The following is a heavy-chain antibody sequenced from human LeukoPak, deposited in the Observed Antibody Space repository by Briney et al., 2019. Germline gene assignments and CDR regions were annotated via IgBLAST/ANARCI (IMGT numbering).Heavy chain of an antibody. D-gene: IGHD2-21*01. CDR2: INHSGST. CDR1: GGSFSGYY. V-gene: IGHV4-34*01. J-gene: IGHJ5*02. Sequence: SETLSLTCAVYGGSFSGYYWCWIRQPPGKGVGWMGEINHSGSTNYNLSLKRRVAISVDTSKKRFSLKLSSVTAAHTAVYYCARVSGPFYSAADQPTWGQGTLVTVSS. CDR3: ARVSGPFYSAADQPT.